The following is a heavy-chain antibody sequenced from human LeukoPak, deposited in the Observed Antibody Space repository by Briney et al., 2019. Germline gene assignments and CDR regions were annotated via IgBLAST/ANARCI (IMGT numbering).Heavy chain of an antibody. CDR1: GGSISSYY. D-gene: IGHD5-12*01. J-gene: IGHJ4*02. V-gene: IGHV4-59*08. Sequence: SETLSLTCTVPGGSISSYYWSWIRQPPGKGLEWIGYIYYSGSTNYNPSLKSRVTISVDTSKNQFSLKLSSVTAADTAVYYCARGIGARRWLQFYYFDYWGQGTLGTVSS. CDR2: IYYSGST. CDR3: ARGIGARRWLQFYYFDY.